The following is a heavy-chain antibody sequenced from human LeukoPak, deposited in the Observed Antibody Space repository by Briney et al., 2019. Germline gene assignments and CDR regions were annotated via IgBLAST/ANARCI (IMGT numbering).Heavy chain of an antibody. CDR1: GFTFSTYW. D-gene: IGHD3-10*01. J-gene: IGHJ4*02. Sequence: PGGPLRLSCTASGFTFSTYWINWVRQSPGKGLVWVALINGDGSTTTHADSVKGRFTISRDNAKNTAYLQMNSLRDEDTAVYFCARDYAGSPDYWGQGTLVTVS. CDR2: INGDGSTT. V-gene: IGHV3-74*03. CDR3: ARDYAGSPDY.